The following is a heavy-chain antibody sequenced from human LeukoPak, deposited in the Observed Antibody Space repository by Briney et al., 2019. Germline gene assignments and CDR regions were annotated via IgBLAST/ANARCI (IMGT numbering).Heavy chain of an antibody. Sequence: SETLSLTCAVYGGSFSGYYWSWIRQPPGKGPEWIGEINHSGSTNYNPSLKSRVTISVDTSKNQFSLKLSSVTAADTAVYYCARRYSSRSVFRGYNWFDPWGQGTLVTVSS. V-gene: IGHV4-34*01. CDR2: INHSGST. J-gene: IGHJ5*02. CDR1: GGSFSGYY. CDR3: ARRYSSRSVFRGYNWFDP. D-gene: IGHD6-13*01.